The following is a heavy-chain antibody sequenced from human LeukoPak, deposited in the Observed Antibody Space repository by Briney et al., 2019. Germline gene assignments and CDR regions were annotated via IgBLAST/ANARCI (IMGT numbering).Heavy chain of an antibody. J-gene: IGHJ3*02. CDR3: ATATTIFGVVITVNDAFDI. Sequence: ASVKVSCKVSGYTLTELSMHWVRQAPGKGLEWMGGFDPEDGETIYAQKFQGRVTMTEDTSTDTAYMELSSLRSEDTAVYYCATATTIFGVVITVNDAFDIWGQGTMVTVSS. CDR2: FDPEDGET. D-gene: IGHD3-3*01. CDR1: GYTLTELS. V-gene: IGHV1-24*01.